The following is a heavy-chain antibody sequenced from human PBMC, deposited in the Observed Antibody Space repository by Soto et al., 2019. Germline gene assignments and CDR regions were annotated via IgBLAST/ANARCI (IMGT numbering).Heavy chain of an antibody. J-gene: IGHJ4*02. CDR3: ARRLWVLPTSDYFDY. CDR2: IYYSGTT. Sequence: SETLSLTCTVSGGSISSVGYYWNWSRQHPGKGLEWIGSIYYSGTTYYNPSLKSRVTISVDTSKNLFSLKLSSVTAADTAVYYCARRLWVLPTSDYFDYWGQGTLVTVSS. CDR1: GGSISSVGYY. V-gene: IGHV4-39*01. D-gene: IGHD1-1*01.